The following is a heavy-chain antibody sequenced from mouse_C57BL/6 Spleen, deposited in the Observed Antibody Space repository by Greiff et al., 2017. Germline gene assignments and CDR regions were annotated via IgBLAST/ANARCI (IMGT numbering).Heavy chain of an antibody. CDR3: ARRDLGSWFAY. Sequence: VQLQQSGAELVKPGASVKISCKASGYAFSSYWMNWVKQRPGKGLEWIGQIYPGDGDTNYNGKFKGKATLTADKSSSTAYMQRSSLTSEDSAVYFCARRDLGSWFAYWGQGTLVTVSA. CDR1: GYAFSSYW. D-gene: IGHD4-1*01. V-gene: IGHV1-80*01. J-gene: IGHJ3*01. CDR2: IYPGDGDT.